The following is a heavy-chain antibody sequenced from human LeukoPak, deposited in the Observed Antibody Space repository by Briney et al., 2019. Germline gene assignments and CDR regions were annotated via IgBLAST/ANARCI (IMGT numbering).Heavy chain of an antibody. CDR2: INPDNGRT. CDR3: ARDTGVVWDFDY. D-gene: IGHD3-3*01. Sequence: ASVKVSCKASGYSFTTYGISWARQAPGQGLEWMGWINPDNGRTKYVERFQDRVTMTTDTSTSTAYMELRSLRSDDTAVYYCARDTGVVWDFDYWGQGTLVTVSS. V-gene: IGHV1-18*01. CDR1: GYSFTTYG. J-gene: IGHJ4*02.